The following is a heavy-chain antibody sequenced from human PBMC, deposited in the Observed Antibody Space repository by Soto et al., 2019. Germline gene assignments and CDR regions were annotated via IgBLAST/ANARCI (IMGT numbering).Heavy chain of an antibody. Sequence: QVQLQESGPGLVKPSETLSLICSVSGGSIISTDYYGSWSRQHPGKGLEWIGYIYYTGGMYSNPSGQRRVTLSVEPSKNLSSLNLASGTAADTAVYYCARAKVVRGARARIDVGGQGIMATVSS. J-gene: IGHJ6*02. CDR2: IYYTGGM. V-gene: IGHV4-31*03. CDR1: GGSIISTDYY. CDR3: ARAKVVRGARARIDV. D-gene: IGHD3-10*01.